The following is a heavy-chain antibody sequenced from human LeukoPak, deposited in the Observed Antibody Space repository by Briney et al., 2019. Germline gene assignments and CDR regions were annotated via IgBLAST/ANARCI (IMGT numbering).Heavy chain of an antibody. CDR3: ARDEYCSGGSCRDKNWFDP. V-gene: IGHV1-69*04. CDR2: IIPILGIA. CDR1: GGTFSSYA. D-gene: IGHD2-15*01. Sequence: SVKVSCKASGGTFSSYAISWVRQAPGQGLEWMGRIIPILGIANYALKFQGRVTITADKSTSTAYMELSSLRSEDTAVYYCARDEYCSGGSCRDKNWFDPWGQGTLVTVSS. J-gene: IGHJ5*02.